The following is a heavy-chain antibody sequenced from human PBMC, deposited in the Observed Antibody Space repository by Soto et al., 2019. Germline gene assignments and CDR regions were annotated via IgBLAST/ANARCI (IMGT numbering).Heavy chain of an antibody. D-gene: IGHD1-26*01. J-gene: IGHJ5*02. CDR2: ISSSSSYI. Sequence: EVQLVESGGGLVKPGGSLRLSCAFTFSTYSLNWVRQAPGNGLEWVSSISSSSSYIKYADSVKVRFTISRDNAKNSLYLQMNSLRAEDTAVYYCARDQGGSYDSWFVPWGQGTLVTVSS. V-gene: IGHV3-21*01. CDR1: TFSTYS. CDR3: ARDQGGSYDSWFVP.